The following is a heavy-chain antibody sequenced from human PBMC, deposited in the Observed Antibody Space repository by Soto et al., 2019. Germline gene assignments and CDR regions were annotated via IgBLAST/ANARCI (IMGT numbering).Heavy chain of an antibody. CDR1: GFTFSSYS. J-gene: IGHJ5*02. CDR2: ISSSSSYI. CDR3: ARAGMDVLVVAASAFDP. Sequence: GGSLRLSCAASGFTFSSYSMNWVRQAPGKGLEWVSSISSSSSYIYYADSVKGRFTISRDNAKNSLYLQMNSLRAEDTAVYYCARAGMDVLVVAASAFDPWGQGTLVTVSS. V-gene: IGHV3-21*01. D-gene: IGHD2-15*01.